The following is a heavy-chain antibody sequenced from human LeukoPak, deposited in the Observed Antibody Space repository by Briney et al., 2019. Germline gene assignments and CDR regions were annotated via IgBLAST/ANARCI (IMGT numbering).Heavy chain of an antibody. Sequence: GGSLRLSCAASGFTFSSYAMSWVRQAPGKGLEWVSAISGSGGSTYYADSVKGRFTISRDNSKNTLYLQMNSLRAEDTAVYYCAKSRYCYDSSGYYEGYYFDYWGQGTLVTVSS. CDR1: GFTFSSYA. J-gene: IGHJ4*02. V-gene: IGHV3-23*01. CDR3: AKSRYCYDSSGYYEGYYFDY. CDR2: ISGSGGST. D-gene: IGHD3-22*01.